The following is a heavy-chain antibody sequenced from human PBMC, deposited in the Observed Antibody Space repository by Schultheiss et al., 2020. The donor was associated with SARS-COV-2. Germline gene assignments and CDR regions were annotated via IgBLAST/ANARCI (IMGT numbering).Heavy chain of an antibody. CDR1: ELTFTIYA. J-gene: IGHJ4*02. V-gene: IGHV3-23*01. D-gene: IGHD3-9*01. CDR3: AKGSITIYTGGFDY. CDR2: IIGSGGRT. Sequence: GGSLRLSCAASELTFTIYAMSWVRQAPGKGLEWVSGIIGSGGRTDYADSVKGRFTISRDISKNTLYLQMNSLRAEDTAVYYCAKGSITIYTGGFDYWGQGTLVTVSS.